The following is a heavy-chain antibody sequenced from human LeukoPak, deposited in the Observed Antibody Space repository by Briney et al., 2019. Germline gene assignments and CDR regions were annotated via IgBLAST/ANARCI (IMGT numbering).Heavy chain of an antibody. CDR2: TKPDRSAE. V-gene: IGHV3-7*01. CDR1: GFTFRNYW. Sequence: GGSLRLSCAASGFTFRNYWIGWVRQAPGKGLEWVANTKPDRSAEYYADSVRGRFTSSRDNANNFLYLQMKSLRAEDTAVYYCARDGGLNTNFDSWGQGTLVTVSS. J-gene: IGHJ4*02. D-gene: IGHD2-15*01. CDR3: ARDGGLNTNFDS.